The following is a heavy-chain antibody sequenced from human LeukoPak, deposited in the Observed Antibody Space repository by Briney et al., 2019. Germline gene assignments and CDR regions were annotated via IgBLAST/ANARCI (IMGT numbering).Heavy chain of an antibody. J-gene: IGHJ3*01. CDR3: TTYNDKDAFNV. V-gene: IGHV3-15*01. Sequence: GGSLRLSCAASGYIFSRDWMSWVRQAPGKGLEWVGLIRNKPDGGTADYATPVKGRFTISRDDSKNTLYLQMNSLKTEDTAVYYCTTYNDKDAFNVWGQGTMVTVSS. D-gene: IGHD1-1*01. CDR1: GYIFSRDW. CDR2: IRNKPDGGTA.